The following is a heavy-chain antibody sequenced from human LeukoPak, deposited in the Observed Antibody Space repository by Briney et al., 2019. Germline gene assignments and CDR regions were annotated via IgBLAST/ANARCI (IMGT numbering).Heavy chain of an antibody. CDR1: GYTFTGYY. V-gene: IGHV1-2*02. CDR2: INSNSGGT. D-gene: IGHD3-3*01. CDR3: ARRGYDFQLYYFDY. Sequence: ASVKVPCKASGYTFTGYYMHWVRQAPGQGLEWMGWINSNSGGTNYAQKFQGRVTMTRDTSISTAYMELSRLRSDDTAVYYCARRGYDFQLYYFDYWGQGTLVTVSS. J-gene: IGHJ4*02.